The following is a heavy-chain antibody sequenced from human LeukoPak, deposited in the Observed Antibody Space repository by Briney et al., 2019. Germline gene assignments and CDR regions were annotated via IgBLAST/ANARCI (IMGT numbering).Heavy chain of an antibody. V-gene: IGHV3-30*02. J-gene: IGHJ4*02. D-gene: IGHD6-19*01. CDR2: IRYDGSNK. CDR3: AKGASGWYRSMFDY. Sequence: GGSLRLSCAASGFTFSSYGMHWVRQAPGKGLEWVAFIRYDGSNKYYADSVKGRFTISRDNSKNTLYLQMNSLRAEDTAVYYCAKGASGWYRSMFDYWGQGTLVTVSS. CDR1: GFTFSSYG.